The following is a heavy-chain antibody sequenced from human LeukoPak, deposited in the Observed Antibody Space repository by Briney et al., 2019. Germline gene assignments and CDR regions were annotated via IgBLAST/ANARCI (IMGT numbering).Heavy chain of an antibody. Sequence: ASVKVSCKASGYTFTNYYMHWVRQARGQGLEWMGQINPDGGNIRYAQKFQGRITLTTDRSTSTVYMDLSSLTSEDTAVYYCARALVNPTLDFWGQGTLVTVSS. V-gene: IGHV1-46*01. CDR1: GYTFTNYY. J-gene: IGHJ4*02. CDR3: ARALVNPTLDF. CDR2: INPDGGNI.